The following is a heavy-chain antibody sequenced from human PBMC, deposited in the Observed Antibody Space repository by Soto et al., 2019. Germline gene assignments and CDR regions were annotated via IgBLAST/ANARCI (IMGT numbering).Heavy chain of an antibody. CDR1: GYSFTTYW. CDR2: IYPGDSDT. V-gene: IGHV5-51*01. J-gene: IGHJ4*02. Sequence: GESLKISCKGSGYSFTTYWIAWVRQMPGKGLEWMGNIYPGDSDTRYSPSFQGQVTISADKSTSTAYLQWGRLRASDTAIYYCERQDTPGLFDYWGQGALVTVSS. CDR3: ERQDTPGLFDY.